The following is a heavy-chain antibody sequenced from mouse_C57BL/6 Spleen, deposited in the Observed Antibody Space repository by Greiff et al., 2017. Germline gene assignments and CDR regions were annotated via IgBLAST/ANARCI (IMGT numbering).Heavy chain of an antibody. CDR2: ISSGGSYT. J-gene: IGHJ4*01. D-gene: IGHD2-4*01. Sequence: EVQLVESGGDLVKPGGSLKLSCAASGFTFSSYGMSWVRQTPDKRLEWVATISSGGSYTYYPDSVKGRFTISRDNAKNTLYLQMSSLKSEDTAMYYCARIYYDYAMDYWGQGTSVTVSS. CDR3: ARIYYDYAMDY. CDR1: GFTFSSYG. V-gene: IGHV5-6*01.